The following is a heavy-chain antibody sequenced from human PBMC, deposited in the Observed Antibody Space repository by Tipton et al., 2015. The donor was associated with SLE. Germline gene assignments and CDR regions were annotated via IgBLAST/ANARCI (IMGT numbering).Heavy chain of an antibody. CDR2: IYYSGNT. Sequence: LRLSCTVSGGSISSYYWSWIRQPPGKGLEWIGYIYYSGNTNYNPSLKSRVTISVDTSKNQFSPRLSSVTAADTAVYYCARVLLSTVGAFDIWGQGTMVTVSS. D-gene: IGHD1-26*01. CDR3: ARVLLSTVGAFDI. J-gene: IGHJ3*02. CDR1: GGSISSYY. V-gene: IGHV4-59*08.